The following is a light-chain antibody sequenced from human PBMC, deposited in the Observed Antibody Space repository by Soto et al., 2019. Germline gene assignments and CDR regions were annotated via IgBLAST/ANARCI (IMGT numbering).Light chain of an antibody. CDR3: QQSYSLPYT. J-gene: IGKJ2*01. V-gene: IGKV1-39*01. CDR1: QSISNS. CDR2: GTS. Sequence: DIQLTQSPSSLSASVGDRVTISCRASQSISNSLNWYQKKPGKAPNLLIYGTSGVQSGASSRFSGSGSGTDFTLTISSLQPEDSATYYCQQSYSLPYTFGQGTKVDIK.